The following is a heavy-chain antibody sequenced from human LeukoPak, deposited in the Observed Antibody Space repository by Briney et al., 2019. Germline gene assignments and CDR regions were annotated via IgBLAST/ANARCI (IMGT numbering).Heavy chain of an antibody. D-gene: IGHD2-15*01. CDR2: VSYYNGNT. CDR3: ARLVRDMYFDL. J-gene: IGHJ2*01. Sequence: ASVYVSCDASGCTISSCSWRWVVGQPGRKGEGRGGVSYYNGNTNYEQKLQGRVTMTTDTSTSTAYLKLSTVSAADTAVYYCARLVRDMYFDLWGRGTLVTVSS. V-gene: IGHV1-18*01. CDR1: GCTISSCS.